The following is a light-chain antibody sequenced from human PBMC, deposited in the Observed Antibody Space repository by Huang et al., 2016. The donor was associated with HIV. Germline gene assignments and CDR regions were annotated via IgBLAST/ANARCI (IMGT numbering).Light chain of an antibody. V-gene: IGKV3-11*01. CDR1: QSVSSY. CDR3: QQRSNWPIT. J-gene: IGKJ5*01. Sequence: EIVLTQSPATRFLSPGERATLSCMASQSVSSYLAWYQQTPGQAPRLLIYDASNRATGIPARFSGSGSGTDFTLTISSLEPEDFAVYYCQQRSNWPITFGQGTRLEIK. CDR2: DAS.